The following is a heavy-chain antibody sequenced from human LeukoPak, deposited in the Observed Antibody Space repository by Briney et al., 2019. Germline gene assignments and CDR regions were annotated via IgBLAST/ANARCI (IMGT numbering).Heavy chain of an antibody. V-gene: IGHV3-66*01. CDR3: ARDRNGYEYYYYYMDV. Sequence: PGGSLRLSCAASEFSVGSNYMTWVRQAPGRGLEWVSLIYSGGSTYYADSVKGRFTISRDNSKNTLYLQMNSLRAEDTAVYYCARDRNGYEYYYYYMDVWGKGTTVTVSS. CDR2: IYSGGST. D-gene: IGHD5-12*01. J-gene: IGHJ6*03. CDR1: EFSVGSNY.